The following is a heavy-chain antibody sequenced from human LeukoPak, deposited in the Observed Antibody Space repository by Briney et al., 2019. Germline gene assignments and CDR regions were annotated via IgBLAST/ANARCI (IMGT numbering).Heavy chain of an antibody. CDR1: RYNISSFG. J-gene: IGHJ6*03. V-gene: IGHV1-18*01. Sequence: ASVKVSCKASRYNISSFGFSWVRQAPGQGLEWMGWISGDNDKKNYAQKVQDRVTMTTDTSTSTVYMELRSLRSDDTAVYYCARDTSYCSSTGCYGGGYMDVWGKGTTVSVSS. CDR2: ISGDNDKK. CDR3: ARDTSYCSSTGCYGGGYMDV. D-gene: IGHD2-2*01.